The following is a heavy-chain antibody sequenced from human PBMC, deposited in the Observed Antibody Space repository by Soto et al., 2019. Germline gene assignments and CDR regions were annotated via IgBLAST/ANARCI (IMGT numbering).Heavy chain of an antibody. J-gene: IGHJ4*02. D-gene: IGHD6-13*01. V-gene: IGHV1-8*01. CDR1: GYTFTSYD. CDR3: ARGPSRAAAANWNY. CDR2: MNPNSGNT. Sequence: ASVKVSCKASGYTFTSYDINWVRQATGQGLEWMGWMNPNSGNTGYAQKFQGRVTMTRNTSISTAYMELSSLGSEDTAVYYRARGPSRAAAANWNYWGQGTLVTVSS.